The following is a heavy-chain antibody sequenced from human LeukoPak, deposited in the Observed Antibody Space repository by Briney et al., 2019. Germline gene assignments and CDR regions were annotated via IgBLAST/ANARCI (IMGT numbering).Heavy chain of an antibody. D-gene: IGHD3-10*01. CDR2: IYHSGST. CDR1: GYSISSGYY. CDR3: ARGVLLWFGESMVYNWFDP. V-gene: IGHV4-38-2*01. J-gene: IGHJ5*02. Sequence: PSETLSLTCAVSGYSISSGYYWGWIRQPPGKGLEWIGSIYHSGSTYYNPSLKSRVTISVDTSKNQFSLELSSVTAADTAVYYCARGVLLWFGESMVYNWFDPWGQGTLVTVSS.